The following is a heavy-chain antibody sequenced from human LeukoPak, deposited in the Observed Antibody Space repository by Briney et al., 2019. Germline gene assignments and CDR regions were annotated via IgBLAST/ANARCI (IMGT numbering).Heavy chain of an antibody. Sequence: RGESLKISCKGSGYYFTNYWIGWVRQMPGKGLEWMGIISPGDSDTRYSPSFQGQVTMSADKSISTAYLQWNSLKASDTAMYYCARHEEYSGARGTPNWGQGTLITVSS. J-gene: IGHJ4*02. CDR1: GYYFTNYW. V-gene: IGHV5-51*01. D-gene: IGHD6-6*01. CDR2: ISPGDSDT. CDR3: ARHEEYSGARGTPN.